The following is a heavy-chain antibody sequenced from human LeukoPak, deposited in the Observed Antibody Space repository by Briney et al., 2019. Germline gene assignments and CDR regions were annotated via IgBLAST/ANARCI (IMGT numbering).Heavy chain of an antibody. Sequence: ASVKVSCKASGYTFTSYYMHWVRQAPGQGLEGMGIINPSGGSTSYAQKFQGRVTMTRDTSTSTVYMELSSLRSEDMAVYYCARHYCSSTSCYPGDAFDIWGQGTMVTVSS. CDR1: GYTFTSYY. V-gene: IGHV1-46*01. CDR2: INPSGGST. CDR3: ARHYCSSTSCYPGDAFDI. J-gene: IGHJ3*02. D-gene: IGHD2-2*01.